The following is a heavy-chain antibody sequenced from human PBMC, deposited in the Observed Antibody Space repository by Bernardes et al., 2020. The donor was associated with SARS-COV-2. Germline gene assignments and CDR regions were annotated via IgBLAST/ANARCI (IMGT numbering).Heavy chain of an antibody. CDR2: IYYSGST. CDR3: ARHHPGFLEWTNWFDP. D-gene: IGHD3-3*01. Sequence: SETLYLTCTVSGGSISSISYYWGWIRQPPGKGLEWIGSIYYSGSTYYNPSLKSRVTISVDTSKNQFSLKLSSVTAADTAVYYCARHHPGFLEWTNWFDPWGQGTLVTVSS. CDR1: GGSISSISYY. J-gene: IGHJ5*02. V-gene: IGHV4-39*01.